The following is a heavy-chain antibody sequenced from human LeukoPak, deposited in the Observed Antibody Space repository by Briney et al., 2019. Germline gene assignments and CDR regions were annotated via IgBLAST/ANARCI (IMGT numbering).Heavy chain of an antibody. D-gene: IGHD4-17*01. CDR3: ARESHDYGDYMYAFDI. CDR2: INHSGST. Sequence: SETLSLTCAVYGGSFSGYYWSWIRQPPGKGLEWIGEINHSGSTNYNPSLKSRVTISVDTSKNQFSLKLSSVTAADTAVYYCARESHDYGDYMYAFDIWGQGTMVTVSS. CDR1: GGSFSGYY. J-gene: IGHJ3*02. V-gene: IGHV4-34*01.